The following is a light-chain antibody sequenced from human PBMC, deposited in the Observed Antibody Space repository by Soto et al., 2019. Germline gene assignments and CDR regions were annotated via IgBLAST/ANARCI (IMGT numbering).Light chain of an antibody. J-gene: IGKJ1*01. CDR1: QSISNW. CDR2: KTS. Sequence: DIKMTQSPSTLSASVVDRVTLSCRASQSISNWLAWYQQKPGKAPKVLIYKTSSLESGVPSRFSGSGSGTEFTLTISSLQPDDFATYYCQQYNGYRWTFGQGTKVDI. CDR3: QQYNGYRWT. V-gene: IGKV1-5*03.